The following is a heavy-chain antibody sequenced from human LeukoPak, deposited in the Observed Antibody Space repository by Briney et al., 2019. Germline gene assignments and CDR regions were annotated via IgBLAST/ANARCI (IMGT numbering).Heavy chain of an antibody. D-gene: IGHD2-2*02. J-gene: IGHJ4*02. V-gene: IGHV3-7*03. CDR1: GFTFSSSW. Sequence: PGGSLRLSCAASGFTFSSSWMSWVRQAPGKGLEWVTNIKPDGSEKYYVDSVKGRFTISRDNSKNTLYLQMNSLRAEDTAVYYCAKDPLYCSSTSCYTVDYWGQGTLVTVSS. CDR3: AKDPLYCSSTSCYTVDY. CDR2: IKPDGSEK.